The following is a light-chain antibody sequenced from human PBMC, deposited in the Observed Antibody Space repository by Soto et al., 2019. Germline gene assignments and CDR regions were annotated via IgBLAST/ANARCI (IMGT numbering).Light chain of an antibody. V-gene: IGLV1-40*01. J-gene: IGLJ2*01. CDR3: QSYDSSLSGFVV. Sequence: QSALTQPPSVSGAPGQRVTISCTGSSSNIGAGLDVHWYQQLPGTAPKLLIYGDNSRTSGVPDRFSGSKSGTSASLAITGLQAADEADYYCQSYDSSLSGFVVFGGGTKLTVL. CDR1: SSNIGAGLD. CDR2: GDN.